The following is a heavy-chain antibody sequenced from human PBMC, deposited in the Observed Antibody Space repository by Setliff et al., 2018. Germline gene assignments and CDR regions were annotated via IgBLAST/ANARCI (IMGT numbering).Heavy chain of an antibody. D-gene: IGHD6-19*01. V-gene: IGHV1-18*01. CDR1: GYTFTSYG. CDR2: ISAYNGNT. J-gene: IGHJ4*02. CDR3: VRSSAPQVVLAADFDF. Sequence: GASVKVSCKASGYTFTSYGISWVRQAPGQGLEWMGWISAYNGNTNYPKWLKDRVTMTIDTSATTVYMELKSLRSDDTAVYYCVRSSAPQVVLAADFDFWGQGTPVTVSS.